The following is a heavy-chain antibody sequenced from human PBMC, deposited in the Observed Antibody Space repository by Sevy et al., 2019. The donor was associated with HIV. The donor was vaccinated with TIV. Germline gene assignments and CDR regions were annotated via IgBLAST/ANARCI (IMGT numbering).Heavy chain of an antibody. Sequence: ESLKISCAASGFTFSKYWMSWVRQAPGKGLEWVANINQDGSEKYYVDSVKGRFTISRDNGKNSLYLQMNSLRAEDTAVYYCARETGSSHFDYWGQGTLVTVSS. D-gene: IGHD3-10*01. V-gene: IGHV3-7*01. CDR2: INQDGSEK. CDR3: ARETGSSHFDY. J-gene: IGHJ4*02. CDR1: GFTFSKYW.